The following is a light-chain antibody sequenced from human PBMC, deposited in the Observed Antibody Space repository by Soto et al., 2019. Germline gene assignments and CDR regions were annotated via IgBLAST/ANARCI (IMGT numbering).Light chain of an antibody. CDR1: QSISSF. CDR2: KAS. V-gene: IGKV1-5*03. CDR3: LQYYSHWT. J-gene: IGKJ1*01. Sequence: DIQISQSPSTLSSSVGDRDTITCRASQSISSFLPLYQQKPGKAPKLLIYKASSLGSGVPSRFSGSGSGTEFTLTINSLQPDDSASYYCLQYYSHWTFGQGTKVDIK.